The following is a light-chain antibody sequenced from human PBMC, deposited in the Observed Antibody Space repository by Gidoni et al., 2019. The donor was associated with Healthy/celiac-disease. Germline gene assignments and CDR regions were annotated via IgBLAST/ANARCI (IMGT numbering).Light chain of an antibody. V-gene: IGKV4-1*01. CDR1: QSVLYSSNNKNY. CDR2: WAS. Sequence: DIVMTQSPDSLAVSLGERATINCKSSQSVLYSSNNKNYLAWYQQKPGQPPTLLIYWASTRESGVPDRFGGSGSGTDFTLTISSLQAEDVAVYYCQQYYSTPPTFGQGTKVEIK. CDR3: QQYYSTPPT. J-gene: IGKJ1*01.